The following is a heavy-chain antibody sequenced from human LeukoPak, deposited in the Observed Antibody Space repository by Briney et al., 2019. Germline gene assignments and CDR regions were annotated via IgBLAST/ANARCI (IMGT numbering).Heavy chain of an antibody. J-gene: IGHJ5*02. CDR2: IYYSGSS. CDR3: ARLWGSSYLDP. CDR1: GGSISSSSYY. D-gene: IGHD6-6*01. Sequence: SETLPLTCTVSGGSISSSSYYWGWIRQPPGKGLEWIGSIYYSGSSYYNPSLKSRVTISVDTSKNQFSLKLGSVTAADTAVYYCARLWGSSYLDPWGQGTLVTVSS. V-gene: IGHV4-39*01.